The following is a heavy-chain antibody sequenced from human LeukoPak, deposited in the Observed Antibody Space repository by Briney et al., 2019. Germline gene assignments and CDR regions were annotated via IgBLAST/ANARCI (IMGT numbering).Heavy chain of an antibody. V-gene: IGHV1-2*02. CDR3: ASGVVPAAPYYFDY. D-gene: IGHD2-2*01. CDR2: INPNSGGT. J-gene: IGHJ4*02. Sequence: ASVKVSCKASGYTFTGYYMHWVRQAPGQGLEWMGWINPNSGGTTYAQKFQGRVTMTRDTSISTAYMELSRLRSDDTAVYYCASGVVPAAPYYFDYWGQGTLVTVSS. CDR1: GYTFTGYY.